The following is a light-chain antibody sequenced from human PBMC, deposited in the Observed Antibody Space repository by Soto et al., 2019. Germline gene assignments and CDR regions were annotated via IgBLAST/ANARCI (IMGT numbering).Light chain of an antibody. J-gene: IGKJ4*01. CDR3: QQTYSTPLT. CDR1: QSISSY. Sequence: IQMIQSPSSLSASVGDRVTITCRASQSISSYLTWYQQKPGKAPKLLIYSASRLQSGVPSRFSGRGSGTDFTLTISSLQPEDFATYSCQQTYSTPLTFGGGTNVEIK. CDR2: SAS. V-gene: IGKV1-39*01.